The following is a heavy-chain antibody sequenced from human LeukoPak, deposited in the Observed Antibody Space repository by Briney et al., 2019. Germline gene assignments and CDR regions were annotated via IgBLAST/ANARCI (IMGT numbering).Heavy chain of an antibody. CDR3: ARHSSGVFDP. D-gene: IGHD1-26*01. CDR2: IYTSGRT. V-gene: IGHV4-4*09. J-gene: IGHJ5*02. Sequence: WETLSLTCTVSGGSISTFYDSWIRQPPGKGREWIGYIYTSGRTNSDPPLKSRVTISVDTSKNQLSLKLTSVTAADTAVYYCARHSSGVFDPWGQGTLVTV. CDR1: GGSISTFY.